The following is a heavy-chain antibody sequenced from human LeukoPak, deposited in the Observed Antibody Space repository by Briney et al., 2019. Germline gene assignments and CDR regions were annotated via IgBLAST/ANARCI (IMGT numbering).Heavy chain of an antibody. J-gene: IGHJ4*02. CDR3: ARGPRYCGGDCYSDY. D-gene: IGHD2-21*02. CDR1: GFTFSSYS. Sequence: GGSLRLSCAASGFTFSSYSMNWVRQAPGKGLEWVSSISSSSSYIYYADSVKGRFTISRDNAKNSLYLQMNSLRAEDTAVYYCARGPRYCGGDCYSDYWGQGTLLTVSS. V-gene: IGHV3-21*01. CDR2: ISSSSSYI.